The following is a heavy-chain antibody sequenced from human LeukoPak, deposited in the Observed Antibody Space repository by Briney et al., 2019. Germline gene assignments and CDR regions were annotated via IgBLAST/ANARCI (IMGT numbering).Heavy chain of an antibody. CDR1: GGSISSGSHW. V-gene: IGHV4-39*01. CDR2: IYYAESP. J-gene: IGHJ4*02. CDR3: ARPSSSGNYYY. D-gene: IGHD1-26*01. Sequence: SETLSLTCTVSGGSISSGSHWWGWLRQPPGGGLEWIGSIYYAESPSYNPSLKSRVTISVDMSKNQLSLKLSSVTAADTAVYYCARPSSSGNYYYWGQGTLVTV.